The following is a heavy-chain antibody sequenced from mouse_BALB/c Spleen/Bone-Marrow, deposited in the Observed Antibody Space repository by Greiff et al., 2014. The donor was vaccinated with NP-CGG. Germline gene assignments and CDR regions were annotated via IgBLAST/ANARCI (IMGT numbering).Heavy chain of an antibody. J-gene: IGHJ2*01. D-gene: IGHD1-1*01. CDR3: ARLRRYYGYFDY. CDR1: GFTFSSFG. V-gene: IGHV5-17*02. CDR2: ISSGSSTI. Sequence: EVQLVESGGGLVQPGGSRKLSCAASGFTFSSFGMHWVRQAPEKGLEWVPYISSGSSTIYYADTVKGRFTISRDNPKNTLFLQVTSLRSEDTAMYYCARLRRYYGYFDYWGQGTTLTVSS.